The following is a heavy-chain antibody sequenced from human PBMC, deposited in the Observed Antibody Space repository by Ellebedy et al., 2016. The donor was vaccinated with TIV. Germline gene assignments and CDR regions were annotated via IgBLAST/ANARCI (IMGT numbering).Heavy chain of an antibody. J-gene: IGHJ4*02. CDR1: GFSLTTSGMC. V-gene: IGHV2-70*01. D-gene: IGHD2-2*02. Sequence: SGPTLVKPTQTLTLTCTFSGFSLTTSGMCVNWIRQPPGKALEWLALIDWEDDKYYSTYLKTRLTISKDTSKNQVVLTMTNMDPVDTATYYCARGYTSGGYQLDYWGQGTLVTVSS. CDR3: ARGYTSGGYQLDY. CDR2: IDWEDDK.